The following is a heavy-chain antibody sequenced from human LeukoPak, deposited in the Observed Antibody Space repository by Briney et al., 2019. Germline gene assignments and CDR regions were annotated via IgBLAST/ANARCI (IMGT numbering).Heavy chain of an antibody. D-gene: IGHD2-15*01. CDR1: GFTFSSYA. CDR2: ISGSSGSGGST. Sequence: PGGSLRLSCAASGFTFSSYAMSWVRQAPGKGLEWVSSISGSSGSGGSTYYADSVKGRVTISRDNSKNTLSLQTNSLRAEDTAVYYCAKSGLNRFDYWGQGTLVTVSS. CDR3: AKSGLNRFDY. V-gene: IGHV3-23*01. J-gene: IGHJ4*02.